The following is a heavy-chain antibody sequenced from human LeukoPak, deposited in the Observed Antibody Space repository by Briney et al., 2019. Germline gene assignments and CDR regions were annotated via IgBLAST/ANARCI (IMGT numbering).Heavy chain of an antibody. Sequence: ASVKVSCKASGYTFTCYYMHWVRQAPGQGLEWMGWINPNSGGTNYAQKFQGRVTMTRDTSISTAYMELSRLRSDDTAVYYCARWVVVVPAAMDAFDIWGQGTMVTVSS. J-gene: IGHJ3*02. V-gene: IGHV1-2*02. D-gene: IGHD2-2*01. CDR1: GYTFTCYY. CDR2: INPNSGGT. CDR3: ARWVVVVPAAMDAFDI.